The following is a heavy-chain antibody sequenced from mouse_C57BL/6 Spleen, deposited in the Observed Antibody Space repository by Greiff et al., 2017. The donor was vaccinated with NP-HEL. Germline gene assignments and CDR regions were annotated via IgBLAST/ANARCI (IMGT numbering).Heavy chain of an antibody. J-gene: IGHJ4*01. V-gene: IGHV3-6*01. D-gene: IGHD3-1*01. Sequence: VQLKESGPGLVKPSQSLSLTCSVTGYSITSGYYWNWIRQFPGNKLEWMGYISYDGSNNYNPSLKNRISITRDTSKNQFFLKLNSVTTEDTATYYCARDGPDYAMDYWGQGTSVTVSS. CDR2: ISYDGSN. CDR1: GYSITSGYY. CDR3: ARDGPDYAMDY.